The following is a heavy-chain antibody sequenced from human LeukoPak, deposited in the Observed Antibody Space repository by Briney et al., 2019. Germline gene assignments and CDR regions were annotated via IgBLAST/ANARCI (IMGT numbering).Heavy chain of an antibody. V-gene: IGHV3-30*04. CDR2: ISYDGSNK. CDR3: VKDLGGNYDY. J-gene: IGHJ4*02. CDR1: GFTFSSYA. Sequence: GGSPRLSCAASGFTFSSYAMHWVRQAPGKGLEWVAVISYDGSNKYYADSVKGRFTISRDNSKNTLYLQMNSLRAEDTAVYYCVKDLGGNYDYWGQGTLVTVSS. D-gene: IGHD1-7*01.